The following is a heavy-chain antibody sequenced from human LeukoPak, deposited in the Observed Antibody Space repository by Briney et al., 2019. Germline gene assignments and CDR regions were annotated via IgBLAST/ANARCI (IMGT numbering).Heavy chain of an antibody. Sequence: PGRSLRLSCAASGFTFSSYVMHWVRQAPGKGREWVAVISYDGSNKYYAESVKGRFTISRDNSKNTLYLQMNSLRVEDTAVYYCARGGFDSSGYEGGRGFDYWGQGTLVTVSS. D-gene: IGHD3-22*01. V-gene: IGHV3-30-3*01. CDR1: GFTFSSYV. CDR3: ARGGFDSSGYEGGRGFDY. CDR2: ISYDGSNK. J-gene: IGHJ4*02.